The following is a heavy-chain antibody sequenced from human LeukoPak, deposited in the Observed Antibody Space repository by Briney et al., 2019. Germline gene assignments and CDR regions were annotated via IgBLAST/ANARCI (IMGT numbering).Heavy chain of an antibody. D-gene: IGHD4-11*01. CDR1: GYTFTSYD. J-gene: IGHJ6*02. V-gene: IGHV1-2*02. Sequence: ASVKVSCKASGYTFTSYDINWVRQATGQGLEWMGWINPNSGGTNYAQKFQGRVTMTRDTSISTAYMELSRLRSDDTAVYYCARGVQLQVYYYYGMDVWGQGTTVTVSS. CDR3: ARGVQLQVYYYYGMDV. CDR2: INPNSGGT.